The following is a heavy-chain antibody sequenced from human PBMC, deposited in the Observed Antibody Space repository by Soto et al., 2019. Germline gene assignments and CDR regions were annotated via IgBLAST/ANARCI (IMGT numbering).Heavy chain of an antibody. CDR3: ARIPYSYYALDV. J-gene: IGHJ6*02. CDR1: VCSVTSTTW. D-gene: IGHD2-21*01. CDR2: IYQSGST. V-gene: IGHV4-4*02. Sequence: PSETLSLTCTVSVCSVTSTTWWTWVRQPPGKGLEWIGEIYQSGSTNYNPSLKSRVTLSVDKSKSQFSLRLSSVTAADTAVYYCARIPYSYYALDVWGQGTTVTVSS.